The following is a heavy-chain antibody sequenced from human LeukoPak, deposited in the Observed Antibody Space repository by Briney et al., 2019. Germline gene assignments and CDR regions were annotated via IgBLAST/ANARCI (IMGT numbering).Heavy chain of an antibody. CDR1: GFTFSSFA. CDR3: AKSLYGSVAYDY. J-gene: IGHJ4*02. V-gene: IGHV3-23*01. CDR2: MGVSGDNT. D-gene: IGHD6-25*01. Sequence: GGSLRLSCAASGFTFSSFAMTWVRQAPGKGLEWVSAMGVSGDNTYYADSVKGRFTISRDNSKNTLYLQMNSLRAEDTAVYYCAKSLYGSVAYDYWGQGTLVTVSS.